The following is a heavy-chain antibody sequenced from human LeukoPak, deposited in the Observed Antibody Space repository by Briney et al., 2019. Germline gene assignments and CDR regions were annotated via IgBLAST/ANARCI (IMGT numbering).Heavy chain of an antibody. V-gene: IGHV4-59*08. J-gene: IGHJ4*02. D-gene: IGHD2/OR15-2a*01. CDR2: ISDVGSI. CDR1: GGSISSYY. Sequence: PSETLSLTCTVSGGSISSYYWSWIRQPPGKGLEWIAYISDVGSINYNPSLKSRATISLDTSKNQFSLKLSSVTAADTAVYYCAGHHPRNTVDFWGQGTLVTVSS. CDR3: AGHHPRNTVDF.